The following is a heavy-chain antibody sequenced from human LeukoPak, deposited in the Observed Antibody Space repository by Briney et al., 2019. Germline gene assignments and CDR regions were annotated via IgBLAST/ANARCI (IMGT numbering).Heavy chain of an antibody. Sequence: SETLSLTCTVSGGSISSYYWSWIRQPAGKGLEWIGRIYTSGSSNYNPSLKSRVTISLDKSKTQFSLKLSSVTAADTAVYYCAGGYSYGISDYWGQGTLVTVSS. V-gene: IGHV4-4*07. J-gene: IGHJ4*02. CDR2: IYTSGSS. D-gene: IGHD5-18*01. CDR3: AGGYSYGISDY. CDR1: GGSISSYY.